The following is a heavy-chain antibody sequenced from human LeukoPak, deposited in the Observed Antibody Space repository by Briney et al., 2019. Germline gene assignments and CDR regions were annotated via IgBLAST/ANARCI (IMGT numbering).Heavy chain of an antibody. J-gene: IGHJ4*02. CDR1: GFTFTSYG. Sequence: GQSLTLSCPPSGFTFTSYGMHWDRPAPGKGLEWEAVISYDGRNKLYADVVKGRFTIYRDNSKNTLYLQMSSVRAEDTAVYYCEKDRERIQLWYLDYWGQGGLVSVSS. CDR3: EKDRERIQLWYLDY. CDR2: ISYDGRNK. V-gene: IGHV3-30*18. D-gene: IGHD5-18*01.